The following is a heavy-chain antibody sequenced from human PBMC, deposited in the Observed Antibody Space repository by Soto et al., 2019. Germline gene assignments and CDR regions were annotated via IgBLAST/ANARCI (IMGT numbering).Heavy chain of an antibody. CDR3: AKLEWVQLGPNFDH. CDR2: IYPDDSDT. Sequence: GESLKISCKGSGFSFTNYWISWVRQMPGKGLEWMGIIYPDDSDTRYSPSFQGQVTVSADKSISTAYLQWSSLKTSDTAMYYCAKLEWVQLGPNFDHWGQGTLVTVSS. CDR1: GFSFTNYW. V-gene: IGHV5-51*01. J-gene: IGHJ4*02. D-gene: IGHD5-18*01.